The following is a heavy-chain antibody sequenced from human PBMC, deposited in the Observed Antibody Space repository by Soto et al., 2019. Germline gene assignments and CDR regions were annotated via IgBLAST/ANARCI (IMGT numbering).Heavy chain of an antibody. CDR2: INPNSGGT. D-gene: IGHD6-13*01. Sequence: ASVKVSCKASGYTFTGYYMHWVRQAPGQGLEWMGWINPNSGGTNYAQKFQGWVTMTRDTSISTAYMELSRLRSDDTAVCYCARARTQSRIAAAGTFDPWGQGTLVTVSS. V-gene: IGHV1-2*04. CDR3: ARARTQSRIAAAGTFDP. J-gene: IGHJ5*02. CDR1: GYTFTGYY.